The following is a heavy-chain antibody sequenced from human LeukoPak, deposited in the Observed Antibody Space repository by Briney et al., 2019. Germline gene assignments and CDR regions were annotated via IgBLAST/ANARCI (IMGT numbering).Heavy chain of an antibody. J-gene: IGHJ6*02. CDR3: ASCLGVRGVMPPGSYYGMDV. V-gene: IGHV1-69*04. Sequence: VASVKVSCKASGGTFSSYAISWVRQAPGQGLEWMGRIIPILGIANYAQKFQGRVTITADKSTSTAYMELSSLRSEDTAVYYCASCLGVRGVMPPGSYYGMDVWGQGTTVTVSS. CDR1: GGTFSSYA. CDR2: IIPILGIA. D-gene: IGHD3-10*01.